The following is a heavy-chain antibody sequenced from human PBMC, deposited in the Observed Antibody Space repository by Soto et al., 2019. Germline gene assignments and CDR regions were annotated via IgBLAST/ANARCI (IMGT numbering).Heavy chain of an antibody. CDR3: AGGYCISTSCSFHYGMDV. CDR1: GGTFSCYA. CDR2: IIPIFGTT. J-gene: IGHJ6*02. D-gene: IGHD2-2*01. V-gene: IGHV1-69*13. Sequence: ASVKVSCKASGGTFSCYAISWVRQAPGKGLEWMGGIIPIFGTTNYAQKFQGRVTITADESTSTAYMELSSLRSEDTAVYYCAGGYCISTSCSFHYGMDVWGQGTTVTVSS.